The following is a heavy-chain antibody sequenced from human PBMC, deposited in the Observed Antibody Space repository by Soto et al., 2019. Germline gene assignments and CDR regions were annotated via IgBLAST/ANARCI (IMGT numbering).Heavy chain of an antibody. J-gene: IGHJ4*02. CDR3: VDEVASGY. V-gene: IGHV3-30*03. CDR2: ISRDGSTM. D-gene: IGHD3-10*01. CDR1: GVTLSNFG. Sequence: QVQLVESGGGVVQPGRSLRLSCAASGVTLSNFGMHWVRQAPGKGLEWVAVISRDGSTMFYADSVKGRFTISRDSSRNTLYLQMNSLRAEDTAVYHCVDEVASGYWGQGTLVTVSS.